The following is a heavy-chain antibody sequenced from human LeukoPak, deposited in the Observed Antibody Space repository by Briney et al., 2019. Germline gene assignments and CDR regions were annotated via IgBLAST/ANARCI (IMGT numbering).Heavy chain of an antibody. Sequence: GRSLRLSCAASGFTFSRYDMHWVRQATGKGLEWVSAIGTVGDPYYPGSVKGRFTISRENAKNSSYLQMNSLRAGDTAVYYCARGFLGDAFDIWGQGTMVTVSS. CDR1: GFTFSRYD. CDR2: IGTVGDP. J-gene: IGHJ3*02. CDR3: ARGFLGDAFDI. D-gene: IGHD3-3*01. V-gene: IGHV3-13*05.